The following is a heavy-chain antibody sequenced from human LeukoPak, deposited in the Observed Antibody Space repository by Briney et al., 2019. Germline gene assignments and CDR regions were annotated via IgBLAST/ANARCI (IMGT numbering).Heavy chain of an antibody. D-gene: IGHD5-12*01. CDR1: GGSISSGNYY. CDR2: IYTTGST. Sequence: SETLSLTRTVSGGSISSGNYYWSWIRQPAGKGLEWIGRIYTTGSTNYNPSLKSRVTISVDTSKNQFSLKLSSVTAADTAVYYCARGLIVATIPRGYYYYIDVWGKGTTVTISS. CDR3: ARGLIVATIPRGYYYYIDV. V-gene: IGHV4-61*02. J-gene: IGHJ6*03.